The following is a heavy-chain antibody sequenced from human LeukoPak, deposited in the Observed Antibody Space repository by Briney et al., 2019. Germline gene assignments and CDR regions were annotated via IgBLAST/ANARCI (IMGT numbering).Heavy chain of an antibody. J-gene: IGHJ4*02. CDR3: ARRPKQPGFWSGYVDY. Sequence: PSETLPLTCTVSGGSIRSSGHNWDWIPQPPGKGLEDLVSIFYSGNTYYNPSLKSRVTISVDTSKNQFSLKLSSVTAADTAVYYCARRPKQPGFWSGYVDYWGQGTLVTVSS. CDR1: GGSIRSSGHN. V-gene: IGHV4-39*01. D-gene: IGHD3-3*01. CDR2: IFYSGNT.